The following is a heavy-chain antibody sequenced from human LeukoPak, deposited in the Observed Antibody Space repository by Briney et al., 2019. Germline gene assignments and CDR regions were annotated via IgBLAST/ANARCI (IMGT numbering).Heavy chain of an antibody. D-gene: IGHD3-22*01. J-gene: IGHJ6*02. CDR3: AKENTDSGYYGMDV. V-gene: IGHV4-59*01. CDR1: GGSISSYY. CDR2: IYYSGST. Sequence: SETLSLTCTVSGGSISSYYWSWIRQPPGKGLEWIGYIYYSGSTNYNPSLKSRVTISVDTSKNQFSLKLSSVTAADTAVYYCAKENTDSGYYGMDVWGQGTTVTVSS.